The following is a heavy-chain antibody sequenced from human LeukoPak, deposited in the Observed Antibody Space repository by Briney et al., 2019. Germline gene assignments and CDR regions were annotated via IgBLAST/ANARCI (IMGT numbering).Heavy chain of an antibody. J-gene: IGHJ6*03. V-gene: IGHV3-23*01. CDR3: AKSRLLEDYYMDV. Sequence: PGGSLRLSCAASGFTFSTYAMGWVRQAPGKGLEWVSAISGSGGSTYYADSVEGRFTISRDNSKNTLYLQMNSLRAEDTAVYYCAKSRLLEDYYMDVWGKGTTVTVSS. CDR2: ISGSGGST. D-gene: IGHD2-15*01. CDR1: GFTFSTYA.